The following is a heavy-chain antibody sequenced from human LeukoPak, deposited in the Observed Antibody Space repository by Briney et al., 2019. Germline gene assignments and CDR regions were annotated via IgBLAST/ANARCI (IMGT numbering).Heavy chain of an antibody. CDR1: GYIFTDYY. V-gene: IGHV1-2*06. CDR3: AGELELDLRLYYFDY. D-gene: IGHD1-7*01. J-gene: IGHJ4*02. CDR2: INPNSGGT. Sequence: GASVKVSCKASGYIFTDYYIHWVRQAPGQGPEWMGRINPNSGGTNYAQKFQGRVTMTRDTSISTAYMELSRLRYDDTAVYYCAGELELDLRLYYFDYWGQGTLVTVSS.